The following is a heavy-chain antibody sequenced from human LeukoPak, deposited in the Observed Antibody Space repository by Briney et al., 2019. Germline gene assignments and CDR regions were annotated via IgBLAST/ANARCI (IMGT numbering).Heavy chain of an antibody. Sequence: ASVKVSCKASGYTFTGYYMHWVRQAPGQGLEWMGWINPNSGGTNYAQKFQGRVTMTRDTSISTAYMELSRLRSDDTAVYYCAREGCSSTSCYTSMVGYYYYGMDVWGQGTTVTVSS. CDR1: GYTFTGYY. CDR3: AREGCSSTSCYTSMVGYYYYGMDV. D-gene: IGHD2-2*02. J-gene: IGHJ6*02. CDR2: INPNSGGT. V-gene: IGHV1-2*02.